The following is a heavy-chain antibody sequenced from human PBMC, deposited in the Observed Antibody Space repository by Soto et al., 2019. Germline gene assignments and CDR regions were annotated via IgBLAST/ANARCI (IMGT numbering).Heavy chain of an antibody. D-gene: IGHD2-2*01. V-gene: IGHV4-30-2*01. J-gene: IGHJ4*02. CDR3: ARVPDY. Sequence: QLQLQESGSGLVKPSQTLSLTCAVSVGSISHGGYYWSWIRQPPGKGLEWIGYLYHSGSTYYNPYLKSRVTVSIDRSKNPVSLQLSSVTAADTAVYYCARVPDYWVQGLLITVSS. CDR1: VGSISHGGYY. CDR2: LYHSGST.